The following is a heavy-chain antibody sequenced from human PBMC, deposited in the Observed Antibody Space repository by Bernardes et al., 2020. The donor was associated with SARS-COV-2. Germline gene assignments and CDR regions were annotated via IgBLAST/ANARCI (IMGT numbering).Heavy chain of an antibody. V-gene: IGHV4-59*01. CDR2: ISYSGST. CDR3: ARDRSSRYYYYGVDV. J-gene: IGHJ6*02. CDR1: GDSISNYY. Sequence: SETLSLTCTVSGDSISNYYWSWIRQSPGKGLEWIGFISYSGSTKYNPSLKSRVTISVDTSKNQFSLKLTSVTAADTALYYCARDRSSRYYYYGVDVWGQGTTVTVSS. D-gene: IGHD1-20*01.